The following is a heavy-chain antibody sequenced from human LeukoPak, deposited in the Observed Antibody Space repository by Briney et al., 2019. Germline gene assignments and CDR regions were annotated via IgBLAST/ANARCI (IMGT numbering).Heavy chain of an antibody. V-gene: IGHV1-2*04. Sequence: ASVKVSCKASGYTFTGYYMHWVRQAPGRGLEWMGWINPNRGGTNYAQKFQGWVTMTRDTSISTAYMELSRLRSDDTAVYYCARGPRRDRYCSSTSCLTPADYWGQGTLVTVSS. CDR2: INPNRGGT. CDR1: GYTFTGYY. D-gene: IGHD2-2*01. J-gene: IGHJ4*02. CDR3: ARGPRRDRYCSSTSCLTPADY.